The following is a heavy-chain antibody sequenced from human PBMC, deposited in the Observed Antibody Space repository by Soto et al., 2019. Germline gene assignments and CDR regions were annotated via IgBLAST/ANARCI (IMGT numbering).Heavy chain of an antibody. CDR3: AGGGNRHFDY. J-gene: IGHJ4*02. CDR2: IIPIFGTA. Sequence: GPPVKVSCKASGGTFSSYAISWVRQAPGQGLEWMGGIIPIFGTANYAQKFQGRVTITADESTSTAYMELSSLRSEDTAVYYCAGGGNRHFDYWGQGTLVTVSS. D-gene: IGHD2-15*01. V-gene: IGHV1-69*13. CDR1: GGTFSSYA.